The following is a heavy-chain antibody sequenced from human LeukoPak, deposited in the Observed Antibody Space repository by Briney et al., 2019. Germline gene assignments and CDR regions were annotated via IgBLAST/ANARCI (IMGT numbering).Heavy chain of an antibody. J-gene: IGHJ4*02. CDR3: ARGPGYSGYESIDY. CDR1: GGSFSGYY. CDR2: INHSGST. V-gene: IGHV4-34*01. D-gene: IGHD5-12*01. Sequence: SEAVSLTCAGCGGSFSGYYWRWIRQPPGKGLYWNGEINHSGSTNYNPSLKSRVTISVGTSKNQFSLKLSSVTAADTAVYYCARGPGYSGYESIDYWGQGTLVTVSS.